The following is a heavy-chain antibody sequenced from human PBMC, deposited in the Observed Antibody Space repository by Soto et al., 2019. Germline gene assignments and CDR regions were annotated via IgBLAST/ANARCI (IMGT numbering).Heavy chain of an antibody. D-gene: IGHD3-22*01. CDR2: IDPSDSYT. J-gene: IGHJ6*02. CDR3: AVDYYDSSGYLLDYYYYGMDV. CDR1: GYSFTSYW. V-gene: IGHV5-10-1*01. Sequence: GESLKISCKGSGYSFTSYWISWVHQMPGKGLEWMGRIDPSDSYTNYSPSFQGHVTISADKSISTAYLQWSSLKASDTAMYYCAVDYYDSSGYLLDYYYYGMDVWGQGTTATVSS.